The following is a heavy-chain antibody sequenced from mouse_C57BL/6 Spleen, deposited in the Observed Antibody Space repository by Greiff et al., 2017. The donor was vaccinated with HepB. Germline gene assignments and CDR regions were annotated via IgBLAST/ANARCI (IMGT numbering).Heavy chain of an antibody. CDR3: ARGGITTGFAY. Sequence: EVQVVESGPGMVKPSQSLSLTCTVTGYSITSGYDWHWIRHFPGNKLEWMGYISYSGSTNYNPSLKSRISITHDTSKNHFFLKLNSVTTEDTATYYCARGGITTGFAYWGQGTLVTVSA. CDR1: GYSITSGYD. D-gene: IGHD2-4*01. V-gene: IGHV3-1*01. CDR2: ISYSGST. J-gene: IGHJ3*01.